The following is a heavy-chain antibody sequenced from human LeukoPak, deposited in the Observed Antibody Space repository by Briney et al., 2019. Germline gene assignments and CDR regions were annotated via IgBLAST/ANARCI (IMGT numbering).Heavy chain of an antibody. J-gene: IGHJ2*01. V-gene: IGHV4-34*01. CDR1: GGSFSGYY. CDR2: INHSGST. CDR3: ARGTEYYDSSGYYHHWYFDL. Sequence: SETLSLTCAVYGGSFSGYYWSWIRQPPGKGLEWIGEINHSGSTNHNPSLKSRVTISVDTSKNQFSLKLSSVTAADTAVYYCARGTEYYDSSGYYHHWYFDLWGRGTLVTVSS. D-gene: IGHD3-22*01.